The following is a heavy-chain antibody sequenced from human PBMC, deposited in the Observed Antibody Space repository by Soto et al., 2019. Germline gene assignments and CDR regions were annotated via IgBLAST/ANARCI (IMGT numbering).Heavy chain of an antibody. D-gene: IGHD1-1*01. V-gene: IGHV1-18*01. CDR2: ISLNNGKT. Sequence: VCCEASRHRYKSCGLTSPLHATRKRLEWMGLISLNNGKTNYAQNFQGRVTMTTDTSTNTVYMELRSLRSDDTAVYYCARHTDDVQYNWGSEYYGMAVWGQGSTVTVSS. CDR3: ARHTDDVQYNWGSEYYGMAV. J-gene: IGHJ6*02. CDR1: RHRYKSCG.